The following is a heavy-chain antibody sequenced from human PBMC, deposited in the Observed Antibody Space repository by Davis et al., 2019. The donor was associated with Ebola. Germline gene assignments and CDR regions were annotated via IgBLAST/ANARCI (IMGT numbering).Heavy chain of an antibody. Sequence: SVPVSHLPSLYTLTDYNIHSPRQGPGHALEWLGRVILKSGATNYAQKFQGRVTMTRDTSISTVYMELSSLRYDDTADYYCARGHNYAHEYWGQGTLVTVSS. CDR2: VILKSGAT. J-gene: IGHJ4*02. V-gene: IGHV1-2*06. CDR3: ARGHNYAHEY. D-gene: IGHD4-11*01. CDR1: LYTLTDYN.